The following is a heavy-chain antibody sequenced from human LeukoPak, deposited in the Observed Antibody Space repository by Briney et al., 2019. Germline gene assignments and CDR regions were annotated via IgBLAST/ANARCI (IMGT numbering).Heavy chain of an antibody. CDR2: ISSDGSKN. J-gene: IGHJ4*02. CDR3: VKGLVQTTMSYSVDY. D-gene: IGHD1-1*01. V-gene: IGHV3-30*18. CDR1: GFTFSNYS. Sequence: GRSLRLSCAASGFTFSNYSMHWVRQTPGKGLEWVALISSDGSKNIYADSVKGRFTISRDNSKNTVYLQMNSLRAEDTAVYYCVKGLVQTTMSYSVDYWGQGALVTVSS.